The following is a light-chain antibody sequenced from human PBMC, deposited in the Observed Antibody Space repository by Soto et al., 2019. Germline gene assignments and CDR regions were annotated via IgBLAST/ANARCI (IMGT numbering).Light chain of an antibody. V-gene: IGLV2-14*02. CDR3: SSYSSSGTHVV. J-gene: IGLJ2*01. Sequence: QSALTQPASVSGSPGQSITISCTGTSSDVGYDNLVSWYQQHPGKAPKLVIYDVSNRPSGVSHRLSGSKSHNTASLTISGLQTEDEADYYCSSYSSSGTHVVFGGGTKLTVL. CDR2: DVS. CDR1: SSDVGYDNL.